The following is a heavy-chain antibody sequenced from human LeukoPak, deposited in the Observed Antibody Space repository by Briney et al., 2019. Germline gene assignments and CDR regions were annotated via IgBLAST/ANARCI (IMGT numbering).Heavy chain of an antibody. CDR3: ARGEEWELRYYYYYYGMDV. J-gene: IGHJ6*02. CDR2: ISYDGSNK. D-gene: IGHD1-26*01. CDR1: GFTFSSYA. V-gene: IGHV3-30*04. Sequence: PGGSLRLSCAASGFTFSSYAMHWVRQAPGKGLEWVAVISYDGSNKYYADSVKGRFTISRDNSKNTLYLQMNSLRAEDTAVYYCARGEEWELRYYYYYYGMDVWGQGTTVTVSS.